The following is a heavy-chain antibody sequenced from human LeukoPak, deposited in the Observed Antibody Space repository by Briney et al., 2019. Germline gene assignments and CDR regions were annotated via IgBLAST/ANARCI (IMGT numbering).Heavy chain of an antibody. CDR3: ARHGWHAWYFDL. J-gene: IGHJ2*01. Sequence: SGYSWSWIRQPPGKGLEWIGEINQRRNTNYNPSLKSRVTISIDTSKNQFSLKLSSVTAADTAVYYCARHGWHAWYFDLWGRGTLVTVSS. D-gene: IGHD6-19*01. CDR1: SGYS. V-gene: IGHV4-34*01. CDR2: INQRRNT.